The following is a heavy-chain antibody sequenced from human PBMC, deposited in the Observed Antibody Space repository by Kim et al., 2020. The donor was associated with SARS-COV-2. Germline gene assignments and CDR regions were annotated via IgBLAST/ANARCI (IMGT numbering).Heavy chain of an antibody. V-gene: IGHV4-34*01. CDR1: GGSFSGYY. J-gene: IGHJ5*02. CDR3: ARGLLFGIAARRNNWFDP. Sequence: SETLSLTCAVYGGSFSGYYWSWIRQPPGKGLEWIGEINHSGSTNYNPSLKIRVTISVDTSKNQFSLKLSSVTAADTAVYYCARGLLFGIAARRNNWFDPCGQGTLVTVSS. CDR2: INHSGST. D-gene: IGHD6-6*01.